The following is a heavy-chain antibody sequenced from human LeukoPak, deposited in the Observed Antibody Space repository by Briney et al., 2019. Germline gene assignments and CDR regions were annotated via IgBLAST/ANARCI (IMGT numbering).Heavy chain of an antibody. D-gene: IGHD3-10*01. V-gene: IGHV4-59*01. J-gene: IGHJ4*02. CDR2: IYYSGST. CDR1: GGSISSYY. CDR3: ARAEYYFDY. Sequence: SETLSLTCTVSGGSISSYYWSWIRQPPGKGLEWIGYIYYSGSTNYNPSLKSRVTISVDASKNQFSLKLSSVTAADTAVYYCARAEYYFDYWGQGTLVTVSS.